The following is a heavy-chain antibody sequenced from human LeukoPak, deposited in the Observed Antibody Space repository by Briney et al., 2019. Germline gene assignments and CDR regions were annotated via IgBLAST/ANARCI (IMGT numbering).Heavy chain of an antibody. Sequence: SETLSLTRTVSGGSISSYYWSWIRQPAGKGLEWIGRIYTSGSTNYNPSLKSRVTMSVDTSKNQFSLKLSSVTAADTAVYYCARRRYDYYDSSGYYHNWYFDLWGRGTLVTVSS. CDR1: GGSISSYY. CDR3: ARRRYDYYDSSGYYHNWYFDL. D-gene: IGHD3-22*01. J-gene: IGHJ2*01. CDR2: IYTSGST. V-gene: IGHV4-4*07.